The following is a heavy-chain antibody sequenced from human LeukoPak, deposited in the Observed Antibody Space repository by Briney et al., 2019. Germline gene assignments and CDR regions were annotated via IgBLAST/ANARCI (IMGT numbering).Heavy chain of an antibody. CDR1: GFTFSSYS. J-gene: IGHJ4*02. D-gene: IGHD4-17*01. V-gene: IGHV3-21*01. CDR2: ISSSSSYI. CDR3: ARDRTTVFDY. Sequence: RGSLRLSCAASGFTFSSYSMNWVRQAPGKGLEWVSSISSSSSYIYYADSVKGRFTISRDNAKNSLYLQMNSLRAEDTAVYYCARDRTTVFDYWGQGTLVTVSS.